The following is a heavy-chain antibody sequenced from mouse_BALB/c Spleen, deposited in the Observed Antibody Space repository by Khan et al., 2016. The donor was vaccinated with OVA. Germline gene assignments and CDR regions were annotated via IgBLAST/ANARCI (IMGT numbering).Heavy chain of an antibody. CDR3: SRANVNYCFAY. V-gene: IGHV9-3-1*01. J-gene: IGHJ3*01. CDR1: GFTFTNYG. D-gene: IGHD1-3*01. CDR2: INTYTGEP. Sequence: QIQLVQSGRELKKPGETVKISCKASGFTFTNYGMNWVKQAPGKGLKWMGWINTYTGEPTYADDFKGRFAFLLDTDASTAYLQMNNLKNEDTATYFCSRANVNYCFAYWGQGTLVTVSA.